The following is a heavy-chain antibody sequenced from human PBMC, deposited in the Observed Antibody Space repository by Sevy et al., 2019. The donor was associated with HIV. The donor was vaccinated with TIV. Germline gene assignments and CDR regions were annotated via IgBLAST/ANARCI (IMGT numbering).Heavy chain of an antibody. D-gene: IGHD6-19*01. V-gene: IGHV3-7*01. CDR3: TKFYGTGSYVDY. Sequence: GGSLRLSCAASGLTFSSYWMSWVRQAPGKGLEWVANIKEDGSEQYYADSVKGRFTVSRDNAKNSLYLQMNSLRAEDTAVYYCTKFYGTGSYVDYWGQGTLVTVSS. CDR2: IKEDGSEQ. CDR1: GLTFSSYW. J-gene: IGHJ4*02.